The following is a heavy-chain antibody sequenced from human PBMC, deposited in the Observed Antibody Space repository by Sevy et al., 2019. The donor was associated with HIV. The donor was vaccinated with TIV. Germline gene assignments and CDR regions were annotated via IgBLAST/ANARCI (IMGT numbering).Heavy chain of an antibody. CDR2: INPGNGNT. CDR3: ARSVIPTAIFDY. D-gene: IGHD2-2*01. J-gene: IGHJ4*02. V-gene: IGHV1-3*01. CDR1: GYTFTSYA. Sequence: ASVKVPCKASGYTFTSYAIHWVRQAPGQRLEWMGWINPGNGNTKYAQKFQGRVTITRDTSASTTYMELSSLRSEDTAVYYCARSVIPTAIFDYWGRGTLVTVSS.